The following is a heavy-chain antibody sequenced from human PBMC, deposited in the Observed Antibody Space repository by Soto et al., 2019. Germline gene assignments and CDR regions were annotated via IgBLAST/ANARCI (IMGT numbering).Heavy chain of an antibody. CDR2: IYFGGNT. D-gene: IGHD3-3*01. V-gene: IGHV4-39*07. J-gene: IGHJ4*02. Sequence: SETLSLTCTVSGVSINNSDFLWGWVRQPPGKALEWIGSIYFGGNTYYNPSLKSRVSISMDTSKNQFSLNLDSVTAADTAVYFCARDFAYFDSWGQGTLVTVSS. CDR1: GVSINNSDFL. CDR3: ARDFAYFDS.